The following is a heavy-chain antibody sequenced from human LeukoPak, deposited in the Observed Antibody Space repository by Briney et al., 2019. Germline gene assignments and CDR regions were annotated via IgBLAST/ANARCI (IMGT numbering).Heavy chain of an antibody. Sequence: GASVKVSCKASGYTFTGYYIHWVRQAPGQGLEWMGWINPNTGGTNYAQKFQGRVTVTRDTSMTTAYMELRSLISDDTAVYYCARDSCSLSSCPFFGYWGQGILVTVSS. CDR2: INPNTGGT. D-gene: IGHD2-2*01. J-gene: IGHJ4*02. CDR1: GYTFTGYY. V-gene: IGHV1-2*02. CDR3: ARDSCSLSSCPFFGY.